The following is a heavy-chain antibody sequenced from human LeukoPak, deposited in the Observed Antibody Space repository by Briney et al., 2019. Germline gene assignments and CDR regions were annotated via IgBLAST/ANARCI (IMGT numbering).Heavy chain of an antibody. CDR3: AKEQSRRPLDY. V-gene: IGHV3-30*02. Sequence: PGGSLRLSCAASGFTFSSYAMHWVRQAPGKGLEWVAFIHYDGSNKYYADSVKGRFTISRDNSKNTLYLQMNSLRAEDTAVYYCAKEQSRRPLDYWGQGTLVTVSS. J-gene: IGHJ4*02. CDR2: IHYDGSNK. CDR1: GFTFSSYA.